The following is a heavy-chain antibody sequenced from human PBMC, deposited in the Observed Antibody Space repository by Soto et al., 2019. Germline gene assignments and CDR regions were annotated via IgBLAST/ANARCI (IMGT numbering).Heavy chain of an antibody. CDR2: IDHGGYT. V-gene: IGHV4-34*01. J-gene: IGHJ5*02. Sequence: QVQLQQWGAGLLKPSETLSLTCAVYGGSFSGYYWNWIRQPPGKGLEWIGEIDHGGYTNYNPSLKSRVTISVDTSKNQFSLRLTSVTAADTAVYYCARVRDWFDPWGQGTLVTVSS. CDR3: ARVRDWFDP. CDR1: GGSFSGYY. D-gene: IGHD3-3*01.